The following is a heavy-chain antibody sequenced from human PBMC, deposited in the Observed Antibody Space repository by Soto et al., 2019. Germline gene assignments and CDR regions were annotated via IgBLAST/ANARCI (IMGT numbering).Heavy chain of an antibody. CDR1: GGTFSSYA. J-gene: IGHJ6*02. Sequence: ASVKVSCKASGGTFSSYAISWVRQAPGQGLEWMGGIIPIFGTANYAQKFQGRVTITADESTSTAYMELSSLRSEDTAVYYCARDPKTHSSGGYGSYYYYYGMDVWGQGTTVTVSS. CDR3: ARDPKTHSSGGYGSYYYYYGMDV. V-gene: IGHV1-69*13. CDR2: IIPIFGTA. D-gene: IGHD6-19*01.